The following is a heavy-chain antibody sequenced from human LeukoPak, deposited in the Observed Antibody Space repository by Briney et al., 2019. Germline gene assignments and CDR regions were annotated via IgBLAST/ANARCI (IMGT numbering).Heavy chain of an antibody. CDR2: ISAYNGNT. V-gene: IGHV1-18*01. D-gene: IGHD3-22*01. J-gene: IGHJ4*02. Sequence: GASVKVSCKASGYTFTSYGISWVRQAPAQGHEWMRWISAYNGNTNYAQKLQGRVTMTTDTSTSTAYMELRSLRSDDTAVYYCASTPYYDSSGYNYWGQGTLVTVSS. CDR3: ASTPYYDSSGYNY. CDR1: GYTFTSYG.